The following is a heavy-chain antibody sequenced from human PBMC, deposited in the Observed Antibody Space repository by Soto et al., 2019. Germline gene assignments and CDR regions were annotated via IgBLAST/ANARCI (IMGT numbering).Heavy chain of an antibody. CDR3: ARGRKSYYDTFSRRQYNWFDP. J-gene: IGHJ5*02. CDR1: GGSFSGDY. Sequence: SETLSLTCAVYGGSFSGDYWSWIRQPPVNRLEWIGEINHSGSTNYNPSLKSRVTISVDTSKNQFSLKLSSVTAADTAVYYCARGRKSYYDTFSRRQYNWFDPWGQGTLVTVSS. D-gene: IGHD3-22*01. CDR2: INHSGST. V-gene: IGHV4-34*01.